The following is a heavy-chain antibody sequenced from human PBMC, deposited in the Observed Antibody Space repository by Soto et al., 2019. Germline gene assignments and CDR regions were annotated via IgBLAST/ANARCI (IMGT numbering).Heavy chain of an antibody. V-gene: IGHV5-51*01. CDR1: GYSFINYW. Sequence: PGESLKISCRGSGYSFINYWIGWVRQMPGKGLEWMGIIYPGDSETKYSPSFQGQVTISAVKSISTAYLQWSRLKASDTAMYYCARQGSYYDSKSFGYWGQGTLVTVSS. D-gene: IGHD3-22*01. J-gene: IGHJ4*02. CDR2: IYPGDSET. CDR3: ARQGSYYDSKSFGY.